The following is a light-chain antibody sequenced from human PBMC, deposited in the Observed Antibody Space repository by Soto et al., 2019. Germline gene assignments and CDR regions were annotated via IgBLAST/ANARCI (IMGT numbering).Light chain of an antibody. Sequence: DIVMTQSPDSLAVSLGERATINCKSSQSLLYDANNKNYLAWYQQKSGQPPKLLIYWASSRESGVPDRFSGSGSGTDFTLTISSLQAEDVAVYYCQQYYSTPPAFGQGTKLEIK. CDR1: QSLLYDANNKNY. J-gene: IGKJ2*01. CDR2: WAS. CDR3: QQYYSTPPA. V-gene: IGKV4-1*01.